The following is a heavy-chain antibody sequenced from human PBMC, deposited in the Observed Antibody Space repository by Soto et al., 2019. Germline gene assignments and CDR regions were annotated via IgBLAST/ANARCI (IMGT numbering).Heavy chain of an antibody. V-gene: IGHV1-69*04. J-gene: IGHJ4*02. CDR3: ARDLATAAPLYYFDY. CDR1: GVTFSSYT. CDR2: IIPILGIA. Sequence: GPSVKVSCKASGVTFSSYTISWVRQAPGQGLEWMGRIIPILGIANYAQKFQGRVTITADKSTSTAYMELSSLRSEDTAVYYCARDLATAAPLYYFDYWGQGTLVTVSS.